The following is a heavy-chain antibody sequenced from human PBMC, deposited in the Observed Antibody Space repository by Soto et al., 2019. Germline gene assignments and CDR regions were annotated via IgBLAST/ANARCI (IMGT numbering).Heavy chain of an antibody. CDR3: ARSLTTVTYTIKQFDY. Sequence: SVKVSCKASGGTFSSYAISWVRQAPGQGLEWMGGIIPIFGTANYAQKFQGRVTITADESTSTAYMELSSLRSEDTAVYYCARSLTTVTYTIKQFDYWGQGTLVTVSS. CDR1: GGTFSSYA. D-gene: IGHD4-17*01. J-gene: IGHJ4*02. V-gene: IGHV1-69*13. CDR2: IIPIFGTA.